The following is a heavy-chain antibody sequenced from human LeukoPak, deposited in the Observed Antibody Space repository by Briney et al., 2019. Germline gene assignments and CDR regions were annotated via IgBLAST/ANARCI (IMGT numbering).Heavy chain of an antibody. V-gene: IGHV3-23*01. D-gene: IGHD6-13*01. J-gene: IGHJ5*02. CDR1: GFTFSSYE. CDR2: ISGSGGST. Sequence: GGSLRLSCAASGFTFSSYEMNWVRQAPGKGLEWVSAISGSGGSTYYADSVKGRFTISRDNSKNTLYLQMNSLRAEDTAVYYCAKHPTFAAAGTNWFDPWGQGTLVTVSS. CDR3: AKHPTFAAAGTNWFDP.